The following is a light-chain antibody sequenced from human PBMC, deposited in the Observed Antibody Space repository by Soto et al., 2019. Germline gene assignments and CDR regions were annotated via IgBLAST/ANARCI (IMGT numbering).Light chain of an antibody. CDR1: QSVGNN. CDR2: GAS. Sequence: ETVMTQSPATLSVSPGERATLSCRASQSVGNNLAWYQQKPGQAPRLLIFGASTRAAGIPAKFSGSGSGTEFALTISSLQSEDFAGYYCQQYINWPRTFGHGTKVEIK. CDR3: QQYINWPRT. J-gene: IGKJ1*01. V-gene: IGKV3-15*01.